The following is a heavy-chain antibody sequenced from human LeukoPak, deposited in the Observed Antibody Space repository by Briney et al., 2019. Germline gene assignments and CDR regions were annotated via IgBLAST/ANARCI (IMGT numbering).Heavy chain of an antibody. CDR3: AKDLGYSSSSDAFDI. D-gene: IGHD6-6*01. V-gene: IGHV3-23*01. CDR2: ISGSGGST. Sequence: GGSLRLSCAASVFTFSSYAMSWVRQAPGKGLEWVSAISGSGGSTYYADSVKGRFTISRDNSKNTLYLQMNSLRAEDTAVYYCAKDLGYSSSSDAFDIWGQGTMVTVSS. CDR1: VFTFSSYA. J-gene: IGHJ3*02.